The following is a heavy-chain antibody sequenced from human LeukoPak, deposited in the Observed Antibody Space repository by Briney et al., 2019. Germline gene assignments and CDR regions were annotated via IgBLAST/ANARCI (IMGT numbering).Heavy chain of an antibody. CDR2: ISSSSSYI. V-gene: IGHV3-21*01. CDR3: ARYGPYYYDSSGPFDY. D-gene: IGHD3-22*01. Sequence: PGGSLRLSCAASGLTFSSYSMNWVRQAPGKGLEWVSSISSSSSYIYYADSVEGRFTISRDNAKNSLYLQMNSLRAEDTAVYYCARYGPYYYDSSGPFDYWGQGTLVTVSS. CDR1: GLTFSSYS. J-gene: IGHJ4*02.